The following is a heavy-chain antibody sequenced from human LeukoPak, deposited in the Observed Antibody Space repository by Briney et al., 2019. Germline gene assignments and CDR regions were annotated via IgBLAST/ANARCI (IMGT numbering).Heavy chain of an antibody. CDR3: ASYIVGPTLDN. Sequence: QTGGSLRLSCEAFEFTFSNYWMSWVRQAPGKGLEWVANINEDGSVKYYADSVKGRFTISRDNAKTSLDLQMNSLRAEDTAVYYCASYIVGPTLDNWGQGTLVIVSS. D-gene: IGHD1-26*01. CDR1: EFTFSNYW. V-gene: IGHV3-7*01. J-gene: IGHJ4*02. CDR2: INEDGSVK.